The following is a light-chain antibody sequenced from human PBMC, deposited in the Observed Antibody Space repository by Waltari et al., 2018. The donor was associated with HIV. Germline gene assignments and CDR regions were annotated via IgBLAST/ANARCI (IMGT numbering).Light chain of an antibody. V-gene: IGKV3-15*01. J-gene: IGKJ2*01. Sequence: EVVLTQSPAILPVSPGERVTLSCRASQSVNSQLAWYQQKVGQAPRLLIHGASSRASGIPARLSGSGSGTDFSLTISSLKSEDFAIYYCQQYDNWPYTFGQGTKLDI. CDR3: QQYDNWPYT. CDR1: QSVNSQ. CDR2: GAS.